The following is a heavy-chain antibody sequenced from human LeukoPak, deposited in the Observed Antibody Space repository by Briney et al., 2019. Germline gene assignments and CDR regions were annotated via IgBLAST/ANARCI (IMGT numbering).Heavy chain of an antibody. D-gene: IGHD1-1*01. CDR1: GFSFSGYS. CDR3: ARARTGSYFDY. CDR2: ISNSGSSI. J-gene: IGHJ4*02. V-gene: IGHV3-48*04. Sequence: PGGSLRLSCAASGFSFSGYSMIWARQAPGKGLEWLSYISNSGSSIYYADSVKGRFTISRDNAKNSLYLQMNSLRAEDTAVYYCARARTGSYFDYWGQGTLVTVSS.